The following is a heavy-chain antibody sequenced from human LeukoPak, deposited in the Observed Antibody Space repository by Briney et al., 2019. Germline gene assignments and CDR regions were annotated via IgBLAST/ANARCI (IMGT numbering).Heavy chain of an antibody. J-gene: IGHJ6*03. CDR3: ARGSRYDILTSLPYSYHYYMDV. D-gene: IGHD3-9*01. CDR1: GYTFSDHD. Sequence: ASVRVSCKASGYTFSDHDVNWVRQAPGQGLEWMGWINPNSGGTNYAQKFQGRVTMTRDTSISTAYMELSRLRSDDTAVYYCARGSRYDILTSLPYSYHYYMDVWGKGTTVTISS. V-gene: IGHV1-2*02. CDR2: INPNSGGT.